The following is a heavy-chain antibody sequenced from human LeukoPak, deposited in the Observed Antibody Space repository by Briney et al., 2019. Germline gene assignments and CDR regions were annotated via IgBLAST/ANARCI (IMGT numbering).Heavy chain of an antibody. CDR2: INYSGST. CDR3: ARQSDVWGSCVN. Sequence: KASETLSLTCTVSGGSISSFYWNWIRQPSGKGLEWIGYINYSGSTNYNPSLKSRVIISVDMSKNQFSLKLSSVTAADTAVYYCARQSDVWGSCVNWGQGTLVTVSS. CDR1: GGSISSFY. D-gene: IGHD3-16*01. V-gene: IGHV4-59*08. J-gene: IGHJ4*02.